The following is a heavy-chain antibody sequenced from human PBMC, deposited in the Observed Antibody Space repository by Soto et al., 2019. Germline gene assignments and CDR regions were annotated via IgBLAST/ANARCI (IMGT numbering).Heavy chain of an antibody. CDR1: GFTFSGYA. Sequence: KPGGSLRLSCTGSGFTFSGYAMSWFRQAPGKGLEWVGFIRSKTYGATTEYAASVKGRFTISRDDSISIAYLQMNSLKTEDTAMYYCTRDGFGDSLVWFDPWGLGTLVTVSS. CDR2: IRSKTYGATT. J-gene: IGHJ5*02. CDR3: TRDGFGDSLVWFDP. V-gene: IGHV3-49*05. D-gene: IGHD2-21*01.